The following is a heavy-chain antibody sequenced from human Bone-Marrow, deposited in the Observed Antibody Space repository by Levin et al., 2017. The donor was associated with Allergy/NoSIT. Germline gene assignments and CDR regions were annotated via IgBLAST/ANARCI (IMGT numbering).Heavy chain of an antibody. CDR2: IIPIFGTA. D-gene: IGHD5-18*01. J-gene: IGHJ4*02. V-gene: IGHV1-69*01. CDR3: ARRYSYGGYYFDY. Sequence: KISCKASGGTFSSYAISWVRQAPGQGLEWMGGIIPIFGTANYAQKFQGRVTITADESTSTAYMELSSLRSEDTAVYYCARRYSYGGYYFDYWGQGTLVTVSS. CDR1: GGTFSSYA.